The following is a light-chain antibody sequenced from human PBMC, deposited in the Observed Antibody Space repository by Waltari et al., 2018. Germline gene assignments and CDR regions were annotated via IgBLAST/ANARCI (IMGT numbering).Light chain of an antibody. V-gene: IGLV2-23*01. CDR1: YSDVVGYGL. J-gene: IGLJ2*01. CDR3: SSYGGSNTVT. Sequence: QSALTQPASVSGSPGQSVTISCSGTYSDVVGYGLASWYQHHPGNAPKLLIYEGTKRPSGLSDRFSGSKSGNTASLTISGLQAEDEADYYCSSYGGSNTVTFGGGTKVTVL. CDR2: EGT.